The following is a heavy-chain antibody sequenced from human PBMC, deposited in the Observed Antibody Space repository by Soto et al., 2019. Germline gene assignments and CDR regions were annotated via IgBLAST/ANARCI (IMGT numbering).Heavy chain of an antibody. J-gene: IGHJ4*02. Sequence: ASVKVSCKASGGTFSSYAISWVRQAPGQGLEWMGGIIPIFGTANYAQKFQGRVTITADESTSTAYMELSSLRSEDTAVYYCARVPGGRYSSSSFDYWGQGTLVTVSS. CDR3: ARVPGGRYSSSSFDY. CDR1: GGTFSSYA. V-gene: IGHV1-69*13. D-gene: IGHD6-6*01. CDR2: IIPIFGTA.